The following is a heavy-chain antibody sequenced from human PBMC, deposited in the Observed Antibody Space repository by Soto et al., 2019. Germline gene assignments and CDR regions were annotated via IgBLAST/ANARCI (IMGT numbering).Heavy chain of an antibody. CDR1: GFGFHSFA. Sequence: EVQLLESGGGLVQPGGSLRLPCAASGFGFHSFAMSWVRQTPGTGLEWVAGINGGGDATYYTDSVRGRFTISRDNFKNTLYLQMDSLRAEDTAVYYCAKESAATGIPFFDYWGQGTLVTVSS. V-gene: IGHV3-23*01. CDR2: INGGGDAT. CDR3: AKESAATGIPFFDY. J-gene: IGHJ4*02. D-gene: IGHD6-13*01.